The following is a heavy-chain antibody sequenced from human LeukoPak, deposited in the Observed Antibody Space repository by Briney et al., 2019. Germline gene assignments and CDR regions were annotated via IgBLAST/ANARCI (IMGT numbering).Heavy chain of an antibody. CDR2: ISAYNGST. V-gene: IGHV1-18*01. Sequence: GASVKVSCKASGYTFTSYGISWVRQAPGQGLEWMGWISAYNGSTNYAQKLQGRVTMTTNTSTSTAYMELRSLRSDDTAVYYCARGTRDDTSGYIRGQFDYWGQGTLVTVSS. D-gene: IGHD3-22*01. CDR1: GYTFTSYG. CDR3: ARGTRDDTSGYIRGQFDY. J-gene: IGHJ4*02.